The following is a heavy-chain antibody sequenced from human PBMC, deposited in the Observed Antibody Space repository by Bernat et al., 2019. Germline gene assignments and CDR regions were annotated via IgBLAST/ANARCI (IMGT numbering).Heavy chain of an antibody. Sequence: EVQLVESGGGLVQPGGSLRLSCAASGFTVSSNYMSWVRQAPGKGLEWVSVIYSGGSTYYADSVEGRFTISRDNSKNTLYLQMNSLRAEDTAVYYCARGWFGSYGMDVWGQGTTVTVSS. CDR2: IYSGGST. CDR3: ARGWFGSYGMDV. CDR1: GFTVSSNY. D-gene: IGHD3-10*01. V-gene: IGHV3-66*01. J-gene: IGHJ6*02.